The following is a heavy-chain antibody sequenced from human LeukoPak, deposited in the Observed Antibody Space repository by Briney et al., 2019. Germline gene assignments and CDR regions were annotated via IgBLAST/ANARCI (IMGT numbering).Heavy chain of an antibody. CDR3: AREVAGTPWIDY. J-gene: IGHJ4*02. Sequence: SETLSLTCTVSGGSISSSSYYWGWIRQPPGKGLEWIGNIYYNGGTYYNPSLKSRVTISVDTSKNQFSLKLSSVTAADTALYYCAREVAGTPWIDYWGQGTLVTVSS. V-gene: IGHV4-39*02. CDR1: GGSISSSSYY. D-gene: IGHD6-19*01. CDR2: IYYNGGT.